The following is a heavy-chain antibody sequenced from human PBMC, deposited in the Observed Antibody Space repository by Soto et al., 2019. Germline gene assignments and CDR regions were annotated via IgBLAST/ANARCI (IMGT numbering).Heavy chain of an antibody. CDR3: ARGDSSAQDAFDI. CDR1: GGYISSGGYY. D-gene: IGHD3-3*01. CDR2: IYYSGST. J-gene: IGHJ3*02. Sequence: SETLSLTCTVSGGYISSGGYYWSWIRQHPGKGLEWIGYIYYSGSTYYNPSLKSRVTISVDTSKNQFSLKLSSVTAADTAVYYCARGDSSAQDAFDIWGQGTMVTVSS. V-gene: IGHV4-31*03.